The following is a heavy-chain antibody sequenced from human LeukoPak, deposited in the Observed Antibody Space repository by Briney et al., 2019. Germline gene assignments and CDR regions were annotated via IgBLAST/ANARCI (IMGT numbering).Heavy chain of an antibody. Sequence: PGGSLRLSCAASGITFSLYWMHWVRQAPGKGLMWVSRIKGDGSSTVYADSVKGRFTISRDNAKNTMYLQMNSLRAEDTAVYYCARTLYGDYNNWYFDLWDRGTLVTVSS. CDR1: GITFSLYW. J-gene: IGHJ2*01. V-gene: IGHV3-74*01. CDR3: ARTLYGDYNNWYFDL. CDR2: IKGDGSST. D-gene: IGHD4-17*01.